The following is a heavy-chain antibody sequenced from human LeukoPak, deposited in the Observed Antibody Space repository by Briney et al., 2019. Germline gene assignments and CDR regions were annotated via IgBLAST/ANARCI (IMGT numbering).Heavy chain of an antibody. V-gene: IGHV3-7*03. CDR3: AREVRGRTRGMDV. CDR1: GFTFGSCW. Sequence: GGSLRLSCAASGFTFGSCWMTWVRQAPGKGLEWLANINQDGSETYYVDSVKGRFTISRDNAKNSLYLQMSSLRAEDTAVYYCAREVRGRTRGMDVWGQGTTVTVSS. D-gene: IGHD2-21*01. CDR2: INQDGSET. J-gene: IGHJ6*02.